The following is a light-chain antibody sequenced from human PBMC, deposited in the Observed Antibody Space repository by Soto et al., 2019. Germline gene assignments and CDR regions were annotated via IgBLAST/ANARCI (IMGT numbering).Light chain of an antibody. V-gene: IGKV3-15*01. CDR2: GAS. J-gene: IGKJ2*01. Sequence: ERVMTQSPDTLSVSPGERATLSCRASQSVSSNLAWYQQKPGQGPRLLFYGASTRATGIPARFIGSGSGTDFTLTIISLQSEGFAVYCCHQSNSLPYNVCQGTKLDIK. CDR1: QSVSSN. CDR3: HQSNSLPYN.